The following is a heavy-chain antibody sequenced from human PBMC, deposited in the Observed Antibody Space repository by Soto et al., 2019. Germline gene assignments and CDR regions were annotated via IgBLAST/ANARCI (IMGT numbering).Heavy chain of an antibody. V-gene: IGHV3-53*01. D-gene: IGHD3-9*01. CDR1: GFTVSSNY. CDR2: IYSGGST. CDR3: ARYFYTSNWFDP. Sequence: GRSLRLSCAASGFTVSSNYMSWVRQAPGKGLEWVSVIYSGGSTYYADSVKGRFTISRDNSKNTLYLQMNSLSAEDTAVYYGARYFYTSNWFDPWGQGTMVTVSS. J-gene: IGHJ5*02.